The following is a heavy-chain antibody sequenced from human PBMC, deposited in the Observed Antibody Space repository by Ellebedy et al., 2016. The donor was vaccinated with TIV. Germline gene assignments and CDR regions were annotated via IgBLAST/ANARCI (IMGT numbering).Heavy chain of an antibody. J-gene: IGHJ4*02. CDR1: GYTFTTYG. CDR2: ITTYNGDT. Sequence: ASVKVSXKASGYTFTTYGITWVRQAPGQGLEWMGWITTYNGDTNYAQKFQDRVTMTKDTSTSTAYMELRSPTSDDTAIYYCARGWKTMFGVITEDIWGQGTLVTVSS. V-gene: IGHV1-18*01. CDR3: ARGWKTMFGVITEDI. D-gene: IGHD3-3*01.